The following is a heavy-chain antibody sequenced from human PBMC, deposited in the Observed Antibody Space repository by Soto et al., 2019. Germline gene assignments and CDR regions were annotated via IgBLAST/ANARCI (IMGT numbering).Heavy chain of an antibody. CDR3: HTSRCDILTGDDI. D-gene: IGHD3-9*01. CDR2: IIPSFGTA. Sequence: ASVKVSCKASGGTFSSYAISWVRQAPGQGLEWMGGIIPSFGTANYAQKLQGRVTITADKSTSTAYMELSSLRSEDTAVYYCHTSRCDILTGDDIWGQGTMVTVSS. V-gene: IGHV1-69*06. J-gene: IGHJ3*02. CDR1: GGTFSSYA.